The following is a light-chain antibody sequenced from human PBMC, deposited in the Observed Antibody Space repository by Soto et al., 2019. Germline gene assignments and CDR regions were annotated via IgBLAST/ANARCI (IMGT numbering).Light chain of an antibody. CDR3: SSYAGRITLV. CDR2: DDN. V-gene: IGLV2-23*01. J-gene: IGLJ2*01. CDR1: RSDVGGYNL. Sequence: QSGLTQTASVSGSPGQSITMSCTGSRSDVGGYNLVSWYQQHPGKAPKLLISDDNKRPSGVSDRFSGSKSGNTASLTISGLQAEDEGDYCCSSYAGRITLVFGGGTKLTVL.